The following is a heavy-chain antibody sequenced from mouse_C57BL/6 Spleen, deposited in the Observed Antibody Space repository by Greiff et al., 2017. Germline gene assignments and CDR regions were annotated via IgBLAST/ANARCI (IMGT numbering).Heavy chain of an antibody. CDR2: IDPENGDT. V-gene: IGHV14-4*01. J-gene: IGHJ3*01. CDR3: TTKLGWFAY. CDR1: GFNIKDDY. Sequence: EVQLQESGAELVRPGASVKLSCTASGFNIKDDYMHWVKQRPEQGLEWIGWIDPENGDTEYASKFQGKATITVDTSSNTAYLQLSSLTSEDTAVYYCTTKLGWFAYWGQGTLVTVSA. D-gene: IGHD4-1*01.